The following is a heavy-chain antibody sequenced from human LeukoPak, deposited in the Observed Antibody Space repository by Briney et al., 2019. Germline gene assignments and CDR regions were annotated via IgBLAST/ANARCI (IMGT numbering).Heavy chain of an antibody. CDR3: YRYVDTPLDC. D-gene: IGHD5-18*01. J-gene: IGHJ4*02. Sequence: GGSLRLSCAASGFTFSGSSLHWVRQASGKGLEWIGRIRSSANSYATAYAASVAGRFTVFRNDSKNPAYLKMNSLKAEDAAVYYCYRYVDTPLDCWGQGALVTVSS. CDR2: IRSSANSYAT. CDR1: GFTFSGSS. V-gene: IGHV3-73*01.